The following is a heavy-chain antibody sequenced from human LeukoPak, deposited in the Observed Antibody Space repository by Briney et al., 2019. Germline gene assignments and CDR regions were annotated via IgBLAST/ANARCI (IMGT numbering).Heavy chain of an antibody. CDR2: ISGSGDGT. CDR3: AREPLGYCSGGSCYSGWFDP. Sequence: TGGPLRLSCAASGFTVDSNYLSWVRQAPGKGLEWVSVISGSGDGTYYADSVKGRFTISRDNSKNTLYLQMNSLRAEDTAVYYCAREPLGYCSGGSCYSGWFDPWGQGTLVTVSS. CDR1: GFTVDSNY. J-gene: IGHJ5*02. D-gene: IGHD2-15*01. V-gene: IGHV3-53*01.